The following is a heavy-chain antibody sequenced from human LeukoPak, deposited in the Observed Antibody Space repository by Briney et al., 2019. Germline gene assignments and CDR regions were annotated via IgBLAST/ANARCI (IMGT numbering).Heavy chain of an antibody. CDR3: TRIFYYGTRGYYPDF. J-gene: IGHJ4*02. Sequence: GGSLRLSCAASGFTFSDHHMDWVLQAPGKGLEWIGRSKNKDYAYSTVYAASVKGRFTFSRDDPKNSLYLQMNSLTTEDTAVYYCTRIFYYGTRGYYPDFWGQGTLVTVSS. V-gene: IGHV3-72*01. CDR2: SKNKDYAYST. D-gene: IGHD3-22*01. CDR1: GFTFSDHH.